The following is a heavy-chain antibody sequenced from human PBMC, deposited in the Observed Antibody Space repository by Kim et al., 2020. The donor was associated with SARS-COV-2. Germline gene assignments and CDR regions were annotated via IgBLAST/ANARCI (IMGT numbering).Heavy chain of an antibody. CDR2: ISYDGSNK. D-gene: IGHD3-22*01. CDR1: GFTFSSYA. J-gene: IGHJ4*02. V-gene: IGHV3-30-3*01. Sequence: GGSLRLSCAASGFTFSSYAMHWVRQAPGKGLEWVAVISYDGSNKYYADSVKGRFTISRDNSKNTLYLQMNSLRAEDTAVYYCARDNSSGYHRYYFDYWGQGTLVTVSS. CDR3: ARDNSSGYHRYYFDY.